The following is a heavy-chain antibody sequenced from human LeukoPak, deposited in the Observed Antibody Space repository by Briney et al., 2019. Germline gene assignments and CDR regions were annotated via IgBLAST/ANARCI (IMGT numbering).Heavy chain of an antibody. CDR1: GFTFSSYW. CDR3: ARDTPNYDFWSGYYPHFDY. D-gene: IGHD3-3*01. Sequence: GGSLRLSCAVSGFTFSSYWMSWVRQAPGKGLEWVANIKQDGSEKYYVDSVKGRFTISRDNAKNSLYLQMNSLRAEDTAVYYCARDTPNYDFWSGYYPHFDYWGQGTLVTVSS. J-gene: IGHJ4*02. CDR2: IKQDGSEK. V-gene: IGHV3-7*01.